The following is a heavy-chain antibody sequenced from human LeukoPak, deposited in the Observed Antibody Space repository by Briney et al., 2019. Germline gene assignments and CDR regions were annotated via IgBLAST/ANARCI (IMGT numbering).Heavy chain of an antibody. CDR3: ARQNNTYHHYNLGWFDP. CDR1: GDSVSSNSAA. D-gene: IGHD5-24*01. CDR2: TYYRSKWYN. V-gene: IGHV6-1*01. Sequence: SQTLSLTCAISGDSVSSNSAAWNWIRQSPSRGLEWLGRTYYRSKWYNDYAVSVKSRITINPDTPKNQFSLQLSSVTPEDTAVYYCARQNNTYHHYNLGWFDPWGQGTLVTVSS. J-gene: IGHJ5*02.